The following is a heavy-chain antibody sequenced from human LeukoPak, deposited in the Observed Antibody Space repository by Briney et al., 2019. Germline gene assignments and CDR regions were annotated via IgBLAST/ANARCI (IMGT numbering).Heavy chain of an antibody. CDR2: IYTTGST. V-gene: IGHV4-4*07. D-gene: IGHD6-6*01. J-gene: IGHJ3*02. CDR3: ARWADKSGSSSRVAFDI. Sequence: SETLSLTCTVSGGPINNNYWSWIRQPAGKGLEWIGRIYTTGSTNYNPSLQSRVSVSVDTSKNQFSLNVSSVTAADTAVYYCARWADKSGSSSRVAFDIWGQGTMVTVSS. CDR1: GGPINNNY.